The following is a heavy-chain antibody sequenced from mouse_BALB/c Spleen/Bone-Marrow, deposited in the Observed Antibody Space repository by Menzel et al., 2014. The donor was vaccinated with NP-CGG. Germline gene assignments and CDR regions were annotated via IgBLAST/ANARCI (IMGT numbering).Heavy chain of an antibody. J-gene: IGHJ3*01. CDR2: IDPSDSYT. CDR3: TRMWAY. Sequence: QVQLKESGAELVKPGASVKMSCKASGYTFTSYWMHWVKQRPGQGLEWIGTIDPSDSYTSYNQKFKGKATLTVDTSSSTAYMQLSSLTSEDSAVYYCTRMWAYWGQGTLVTASA. CDR1: GYTFTSYW. V-gene: IGHV1S127*01.